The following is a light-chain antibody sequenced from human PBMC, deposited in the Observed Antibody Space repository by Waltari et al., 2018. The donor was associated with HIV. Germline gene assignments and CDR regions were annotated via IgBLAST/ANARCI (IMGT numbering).Light chain of an antibody. CDR3: GTRYKVLCPVI. CDR1: TSNIGTND. V-gene: IGLV1-51*01. J-gene: IGLJ2*01. CDR2: EST. Sequence: QSVLTQPPSKSAAPGQTVSISCSGHTSNIGTNDVSWYQQLTGAAPRLIIYESTKRPSLISDRFSAAKSDIPATLDIAGLQPGDEAIYYCGTRYKVLCPVILGGGTWVTVL.